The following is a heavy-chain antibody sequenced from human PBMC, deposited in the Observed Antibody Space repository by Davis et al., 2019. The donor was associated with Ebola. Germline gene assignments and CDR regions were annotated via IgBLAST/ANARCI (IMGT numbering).Heavy chain of an antibody. CDR3: VGGGSRGAFDV. Sequence: GESLKISCAASGFTFSSYSMNWVRQAPGKGLEWVSTLGTSADTYYADSVKGRFTISRDNSKNTLYLQMNSLRAEDTAVYYCVGGGSRGAFDVWGQGTMVTVSS. V-gene: IGHV3-21*01. CDR2: LGTSADT. CDR1: GFTFSSYS. D-gene: IGHD1-26*01. J-gene: IGHJ3*01.